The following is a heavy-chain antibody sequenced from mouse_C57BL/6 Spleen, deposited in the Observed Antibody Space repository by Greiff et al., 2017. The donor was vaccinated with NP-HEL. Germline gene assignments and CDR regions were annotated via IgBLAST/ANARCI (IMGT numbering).Heavy chain of an antibody. Sequence: DVKLVESGPGLAKPSQTLSLTCSVTGYSITSDYWNWIRKFPGNKLEYMGYISYSGSTYYNPSLKSRISITRDTSKNQYYLQLNSVTTEDTATYYCARNYGSSYGYFDVWGTGTTVTVSS. CDR3: ARNYGSSYGYFDV. CDR2: ISYSGST. D-gene: IGHD1-1*01. V-gene: IGHV3-8*01. J-gene: IGHJ1*03. CDR1: GYSITSDY.